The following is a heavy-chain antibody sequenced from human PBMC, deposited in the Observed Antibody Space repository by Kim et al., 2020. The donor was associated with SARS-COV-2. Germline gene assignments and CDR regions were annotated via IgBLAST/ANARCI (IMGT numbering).Heavy chain of an antibody. Sequence: ASVKISCKASGYIFTANYVHWVRQAPGQGLEWVAVINADSGIATYSQKFQGRVTVTRDTSTSTVYMELTSLRSEDTAVYYCARDHSMADITWWFDPWGQGTLVTVSS. J-gene: IGHJ5*02. V-gene: IGHV1-46*01. CDR1: GYIFTANY. D-gene: IGHD2-15*01. CDR2: INADSGIA. CDR3: ARDHSMADITWWFDP.